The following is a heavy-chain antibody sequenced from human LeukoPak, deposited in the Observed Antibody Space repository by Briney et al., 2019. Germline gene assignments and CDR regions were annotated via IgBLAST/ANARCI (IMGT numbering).Heavy chain of an antibody. CDR3: ARPPQYSSGWYPHY. V-gene: IGHV4-38-2*01. J-gene: IGHJ4*02. CDR1: GGSFSGYY. D-gene: IGHD6-19*01. Sequence: SETLSLTCAVYGGSFSGYYWGWIRQPPGKGLEWIGSFYHSGNTYYNPSLKSRVTISADTSKKQVSLKMSSVTAADTAVYYCARPPQYSSGWYPHYWGQGILVTVPS. CDR2: FYHSGNT.